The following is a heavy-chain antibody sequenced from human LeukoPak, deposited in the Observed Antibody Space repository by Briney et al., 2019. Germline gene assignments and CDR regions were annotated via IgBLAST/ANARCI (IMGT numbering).Heavy chain of an antibody. Sequence: ASVKVSCKASGYTFTSYYMHWVRQAPGQGLEWMGIINPSGGSTSYAQKFQGRVTMTRDTSTSTVYMELSSLRSEDTAVYYCARDGSLADSSGYHTSDYWGQGTLVTVSS. CDR3: ARDGSLADSSGYHTSDY. CDR2: INPSGGST. CDR1: GYTFTSYY. V-gene: IGHV1-46*01. D-gene: IGHD3-22*01. J-gene: IGHJ4*02.